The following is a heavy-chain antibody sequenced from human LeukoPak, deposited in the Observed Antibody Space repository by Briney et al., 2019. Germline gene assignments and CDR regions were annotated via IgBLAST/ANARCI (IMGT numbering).Heavy chain of an antibody. CDR2: INHSGST. V-gene: IGHV4-59*01. Sequence: SETLSLTCTVSGGSISSYYWSWIRQPPGKGLEWIGEINHSGSTNYNPSLKSRVTISVDTSKNQFSLRLSSVTAADTAVYYCARDGSNWSNDYYHGVDVWGQGTTVTVSS. CDR1: GGSISSYY. J-gene: IGHJ6*02. CDR3: ARDGSNWSNDYYHGVDV. D-gene: IGHD4-11*01.